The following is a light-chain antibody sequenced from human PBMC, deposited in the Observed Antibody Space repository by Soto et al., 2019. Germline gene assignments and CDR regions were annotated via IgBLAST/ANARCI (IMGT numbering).Light chain of an antibody. CDR2: GAS. Sequence: VLTQSPATLCLSPGGRATLSCRASQTVSRYYLSWYQKRPGQPPRLLIYGASTRATGVPDRFSGSGSGADFTLTISSLQPEDFAVYYCQQALTFGGGTTVE. J-gene: IGKJ4*01. V-gene: IGKV3D-7*01. CDR3: QQALT. CDR1: QTVSRYY.